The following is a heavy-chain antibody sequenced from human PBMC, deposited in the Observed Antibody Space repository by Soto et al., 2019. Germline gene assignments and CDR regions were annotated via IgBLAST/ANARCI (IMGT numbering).Heavy chain of an antibody. CDR2: MNPTSGNT. Sequence: ASVKVSCKASGYTFTSYDINWVRQATGPGLEWMGWMNPTSGNTGYAHKFQGRVTMTRNTSISTAYMELSRLRSEDTAVYYCARGNGYYYNFDYWGQGTLVTVSS. D-gene: IGHD3-22*01. J-gene: IGHJ4*02. CDR3: ARGNGYYYNFDY. CDR1: GYTFTSYD. V-gene: IGHV1-8*01.